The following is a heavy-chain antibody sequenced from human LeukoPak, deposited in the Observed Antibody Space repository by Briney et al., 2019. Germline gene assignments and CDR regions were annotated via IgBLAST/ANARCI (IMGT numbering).Heavy chain of an antibody. V-gene: IGHV4-31*03. CDR2: IYYSGST. J-gene: IGHJ3*02. CDR3: ARDGRYYYDSSGYLRPDAFDI. D-gene: IGHD3-22*01. CDR1: GGSISSGGYY. Sequence: SQTLSLTCTVAGGSISSGGYYWSWIRQHPGQGLEWIGYIYYSGSTYYNPSLKSRVTISVDTSKNQFSLKLSSVTAADTAVYYCARDGRYYYDSSGYLRPDAFDIWGQGTMVTVSS.